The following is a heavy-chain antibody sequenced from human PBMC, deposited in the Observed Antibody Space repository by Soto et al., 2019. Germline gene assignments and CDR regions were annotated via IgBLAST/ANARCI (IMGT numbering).Heavy chain of an antibody. D-gene: IGHD5-12*01. CDR2: IYYSGST. CDR3: ARRVPDSGYDY. J-gene: IGHJ4*02. CDR1: GGSISSSSYY. Sequence: SETLPLTCTVSGGSISSSSYYWGWIRQPPGKGLEWIGSIYYSGSTYYNPSLKSRVTISVDTSKNQFSRKLSSVTAADTAVYYCARRVPDSGYDYWGQGTLVTVSS. V-gene: IGHV4-39*01.